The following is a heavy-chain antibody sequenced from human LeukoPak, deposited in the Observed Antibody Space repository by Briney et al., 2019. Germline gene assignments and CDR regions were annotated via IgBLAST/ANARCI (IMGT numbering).Heavy chain of an antibody. J-gene: IGHJ4*02. CDR2: IRYDGSNK. Sequence: WVAFIRYDGSNKYYAHSVKGRFTISRDNSKNTLYLQMNSLRAEDTAVYYCAKGPYGDYYFDYWGQGTLVTVSS. D-gene: IGHD4-17*01. V-gene: IGHV3-30*02. CDR3: AKGPYGDYYFDY.